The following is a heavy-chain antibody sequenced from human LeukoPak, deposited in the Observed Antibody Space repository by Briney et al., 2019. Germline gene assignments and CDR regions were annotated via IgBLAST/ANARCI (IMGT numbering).Heavy chain of an antibody. CDR3: ARAGWIITSGIDY. J-gene: IGHJ4*02. D-gene: IGHD3-10*01. CDR2: IYYSGNT. CDR1: GGSISSYY. V-gene: IGHV4-59*08. Sequence: SETLSLTCTVSGGSISSYYWSWIRQPPGKGLERIGCIYYSGNTNYNPSLKSRVTISVDTSKNQFSLNLNSVTAADTAVYYCARAGWIITSGIDYWGQGALVTVSS.